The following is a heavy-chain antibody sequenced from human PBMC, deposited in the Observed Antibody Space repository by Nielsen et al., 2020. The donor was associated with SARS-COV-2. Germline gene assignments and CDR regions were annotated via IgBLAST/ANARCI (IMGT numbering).Heavy chain of an antibody. D-gene: IGHD6-19*01. Sequence: GESLKISCAASGFTFSSYTMHWVRQTPGKGLEWVAIISYDGSNKYYADSVKGRFTISRDNSKNTLYLQMNSLRAEDTAVYYCAREVSSGWQALDYWGQGTLVTVSS. V-gene: IGHV3-30-3*01. CDR1: GFTFSSYT. CDR3: AREVSSGWQALDY. J-gene: IGHJ4*02. CDR2: ISYDGSNK.